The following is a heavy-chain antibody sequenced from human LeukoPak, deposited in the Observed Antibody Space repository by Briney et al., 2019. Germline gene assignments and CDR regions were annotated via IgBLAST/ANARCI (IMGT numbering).Heavy chain of an antibody. V-gene: IGHV4-59*01. J-gene: IGHJ2*01. CDR3: ASQVPAAMGHWYFDL. D-gene: IGHD2-2*01. CDR2: IYYSGST. CDR1: GGSISSYY. Sequence: SETLSLTCTVSGGSISSYYWSWIRQPPGKGLEWIGYIYYSGSTNYNPSLKSRVTISVDTSKNQSSLKLSSVTAADTAVYYCASQVPAAMGHWYFDLWGRGTLVTVSS.